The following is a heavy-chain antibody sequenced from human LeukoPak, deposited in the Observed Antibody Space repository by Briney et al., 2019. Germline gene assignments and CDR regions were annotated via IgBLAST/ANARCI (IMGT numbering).Heavy chain of an antibody. D-gene: IGHD6-13*01. CDR2: IYYSGST. J-gene: IGHJ3*02. V-gene: IGHV4-59*12. CDR1: GGSISSYY. CDR3: ARDHRSSWYRKGGAFDI. Sequence: SETLSLTCTVSGGSISSYYWSWIRQPPGKGLEGIGYIYYSGSTNYNPSLNSRVTISVDTSKNQLSLKLSSVTAADTAVYYCARDHRSSWYRKGGAFDIWGQGTMVTVSS.